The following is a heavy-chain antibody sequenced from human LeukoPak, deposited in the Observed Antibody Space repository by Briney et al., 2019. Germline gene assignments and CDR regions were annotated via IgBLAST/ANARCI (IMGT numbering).Heavy chain of an antibody. D-gene: IGHD5-12*01. CDR1: GFTFSSYS. Sequence: GGSLRLSCAASGFTFSSYSMNWVRQAPGKELEWVSSISGSSSYIYYADSVKGRFTISRDNAKNSLYLQMNSLRAEDTAVYYCARDFEGDIVATTTLDYWGQGTLVTVSS. V-gene: IGHV3-21*01. CDR2: ISGSSSYI. CDR3: ARDFEGDIVATTTLDY. J-gene: IGHJ4*02.